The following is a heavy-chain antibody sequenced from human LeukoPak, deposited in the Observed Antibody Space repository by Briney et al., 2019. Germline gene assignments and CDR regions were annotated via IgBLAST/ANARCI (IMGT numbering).Heavy chain of an antibody. Sequence: PSETLSLTCTVSGASISSGGYYWTWIRPHPGKGLEWIGYIYYSGSTYYNPSLKSRVTIPVDTSKNQFSLKLSSVTSADTAVYYCARSSNKHSGYGKTPHGWFDPWGQGTLVTVSS. D-gene: IGHD5-12*01. J-gene: IGHJ5*02. CDR2: IYYSGST. CDR3: ARSSNKHSGYGKTPHGWFDP. CDR1: GASISSGGYY. V-gene: IGHV4-31*03.